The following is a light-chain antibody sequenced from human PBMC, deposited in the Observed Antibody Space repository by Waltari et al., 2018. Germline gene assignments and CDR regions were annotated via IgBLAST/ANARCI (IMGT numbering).Light chain of an antibody. CDR1: ISNTGRST. Sequence: QSVLTQSPSASGTPGQRVTISCLGGISNTGRSTVKGYKQVPGTAPKLLIYSNNQRPSGVPDRFSGSKSGTSASLAVSGLLSEDEADYYCSAWDDSLNGLLFGAGTKLTVL. J-gene: IGLJ2*01. CDR3: SAWDDSLNGLL. V-gene: IGLV1-44*01. CDR2: SNN.